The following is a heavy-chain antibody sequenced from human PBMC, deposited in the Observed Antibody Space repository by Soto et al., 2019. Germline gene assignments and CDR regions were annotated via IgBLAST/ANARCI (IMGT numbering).Heavy chain of an antibody. CDR3: TTGISSDILTGYHNVAY. D-gene: IGHD3-9*01. CDR2: IKSKTDGGTA. CDR1: GFNLSHPW. Sequence: GGSLRLSCVASGFNLSHPWMTWVRQAAGKGLEWVGRIKSKTDGGTADYAAPVKGRATISRDDSKNTVYLQMNSLKTEDTAVYYCTTGISSDILTGYHNVAYWGQGALVTVSS. J-gene: IGHJ4*02. V-gene: IGHV3-15*01.